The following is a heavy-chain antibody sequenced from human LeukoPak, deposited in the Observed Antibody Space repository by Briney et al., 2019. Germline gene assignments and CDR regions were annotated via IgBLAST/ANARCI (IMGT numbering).Heavy chain of an antibody. CDR2: LSGSSGRT. Sequence: GGSLRLSCAASGVTFRIYVMSGVREARGEGGEGGGALSGSSGRTYHADTVNGRFTISRDNSKNTLYLQMNSLRAQDTAVYYCAKDPIVRVREPLFDYWGQGTLVTVSS. CDR3: AKDPIVRVREPLFDY. CDR1: GVTFRIYV. D-gene: IGHD3-10*01. J-gene: IGHJ4*02. V-gene: IGHV3-23*01.